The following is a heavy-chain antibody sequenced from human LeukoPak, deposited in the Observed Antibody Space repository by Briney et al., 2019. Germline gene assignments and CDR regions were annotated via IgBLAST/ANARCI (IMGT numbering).Heavy chain of an antibody. J-gene: IGHJ4*02. CDR2: ISGSGGAT. CDR3: ARARKTSIVGAT. D-gene: IGHD1-26*01. V-gene: IGHV3-23*01. Sequence: GGSLRLSCAASGFTFSSYPMNWVRQAPGKGLEWVSVISGSGGATFYGDSVQGRFTISRDNSKNTLYLQMNSLRAEDTAVYYCARARKTSIVGATWGQGTLVTVSS. CDR1: GFTFSSYP.